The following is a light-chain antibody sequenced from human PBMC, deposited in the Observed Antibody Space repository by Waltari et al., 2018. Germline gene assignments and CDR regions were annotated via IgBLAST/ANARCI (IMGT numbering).Light chain of an antibody. CDR3: QQSYSSPWT. Sequence: DIQMTQYPSSLSASVGDRVTITCRASHSITSLLNWYQQKPGKAPKVLIYAASSLQSGVPTRFSGSGSVTDFTLTISSLQPEEFAIYYCQQSYSSPWTFAQGTKVEIK. CDR1: HSITSL. J-gene: IGKJ1*01. V-gene: IGKV1-39*01. CDR2: AAS.